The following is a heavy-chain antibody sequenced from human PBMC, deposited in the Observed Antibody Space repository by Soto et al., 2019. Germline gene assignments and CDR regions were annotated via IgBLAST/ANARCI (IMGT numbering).Heavy chain of an antibody. CDR3: APSTVTL. J-gene: IGHJ4*02. Sequence: EVQLVESGGGLVQPGGSLRLSCAASGFTFSNHAMSWVRQAPGKGLEWVSGITGSGGRTYYADSVKGRFTISRDNSESTLYLQMNSLRAEDTAVYYCAPSTVTLWGQGTLVTVSS. V-gene: IGHV3-23*04. CDR1: GFTFSNHA. CDR2: ITGSGGRT. D-gene: IGHD4-17*01.